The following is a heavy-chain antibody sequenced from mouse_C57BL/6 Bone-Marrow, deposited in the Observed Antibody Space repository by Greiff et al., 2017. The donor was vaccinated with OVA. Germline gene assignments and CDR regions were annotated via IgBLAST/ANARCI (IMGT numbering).Heavy chain of an antibody. V-gene: IGHV7-3*01. Sequence: EVNVVESGGGLVQPGGSLSLSCAASGFTFTDYYMSWVRQPPGKALEWLGFIRNKANGYTTEYSASVKGRFTISRDNSQSILYLQMNALRAEDSATYYCARYTTVVATRWYFDVWGTGTTVTVSS. D-gene: IGHD1-1*01. CDR2: IRNKANGYTT. CDR3: ARYTTVVATRWYFDV. J-gene: IGHJ1*03. CDR1: GFTFTDYY.